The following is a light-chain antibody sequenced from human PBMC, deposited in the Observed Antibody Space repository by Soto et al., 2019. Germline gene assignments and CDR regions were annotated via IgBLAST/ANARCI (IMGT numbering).Light chain of an antibody. J-gene: IGLJ3*02. Sequence: QSALTQPASVSGSPGQSITISCTGTSSDVGSYNLVSWCQQHPGKAPKLMIYEGSKRPSGVSNRFSGSKSGNTASLTISGLQAEYEADYYCCSYAGSGTWVFGGGTKVTVL. V-gene: IGLV2-23*01. CDR1: SSDVGSYNL. CDR3: CSYAGSGTWV. CDR2: EGS.